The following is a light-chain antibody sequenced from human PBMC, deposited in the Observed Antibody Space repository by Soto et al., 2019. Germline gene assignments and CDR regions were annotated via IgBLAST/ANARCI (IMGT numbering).Light chain of an antibody. CDR1: QSVSSN. CDR3: QQYSSWPPGT. Sequence: EIVMTQSPATLSVSPGERATLSCRASQSVSSNLAWYQQKPGQAPRLLIYGASTRATGIPARFSGSGSGTDFTLTISRLEPEDFAVYYCQQYSSWPPGTFGQGTKV. V-gene: IGKV3-15*01. J-gene: IGKJ2*01. CDR2: GAS.